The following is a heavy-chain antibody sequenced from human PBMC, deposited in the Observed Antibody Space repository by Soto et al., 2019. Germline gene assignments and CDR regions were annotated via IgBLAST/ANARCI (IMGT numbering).Heavy chain of an antibody. V-gene: IGHV1-69*13. D-gene: IGHD2-15*01. CDR3: ARASLGAPHDCSGGSCYSEIYYYYGMDV. CDR1: GGTFSSYA. Sequence: ASVKVSCKASGGTFSSYAISWVRQAPGQGLEWMGGIIPIFGTANYAQKFQGRVTITADESTSTAYMELSSLRSEDAAVYYCARASLGAPHDCSGGSCYSEIYYYYGMDVWGQGTTVTVSS. J-gene: IGHJ6*02. CDR2: IIPIFGTA.